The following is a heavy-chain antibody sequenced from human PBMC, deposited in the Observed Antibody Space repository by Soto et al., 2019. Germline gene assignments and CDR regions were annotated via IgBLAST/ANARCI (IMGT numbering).Heavy chain of an antibody. V-gene: IGHV3-11*01. CDR2: ISPTGDTI. CDR1: GFTFSDYY. J-gene: IGHJ4*02. CDR3: VREGSAWSRGY. Sequence: PGGSLRLSCATSGFTFSDYYMSWIRQAPGKGLEWVSYISPTGDTIYYADSVKGRVTVSRDNAKNSLYLEMNSLRAGDTAVYYCVREGSAWSRGYWGQGTMVTVS. D-gene: IGHD6-19*01.